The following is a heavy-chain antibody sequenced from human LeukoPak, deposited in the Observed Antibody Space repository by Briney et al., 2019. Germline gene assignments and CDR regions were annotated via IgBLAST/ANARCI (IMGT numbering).Heavy chain of an antibody. CDR3: AREYCSSTSCYLYYMDV. Sequence: PSETLSLTCAVYGGSFSGYYWSWIRLSPGKGLEWIGEINHSGSTNYNPSLKSRVTISVDTSKNQFSLKLSSVTAADTAVYYCAREYCSSTSCYLYYMDVWGKGTTVTVPS. CDR2: INHSGST. CDR1: GGSFSGYY. J-gene: IGHJ6*03. D-gene: IGHD2-2*01. V-gene: IGHV4-34*01.